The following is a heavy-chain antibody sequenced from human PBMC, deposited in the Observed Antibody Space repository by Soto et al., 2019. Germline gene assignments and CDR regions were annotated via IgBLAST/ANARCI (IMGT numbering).Heavy chain of an antibody. V-gene: IGHV3-9*01. J-gene: IGHJ4*02. CDR3: AKGVLAAADGFFDY. CDR1: GFTFDDYA. Sequence: GGSLRLSCAASGFTFDDYAMHWVRQAPGKGLEWVSGISWNSGSIGYADSVKGRFTISRDNAKNSLYLQMNSLRAEDTALYYCAKGVLAAADGFFDYWGQGTLVTVSS. CDR2: ISWNSGSI. D-gene: IGHD6-13*01.